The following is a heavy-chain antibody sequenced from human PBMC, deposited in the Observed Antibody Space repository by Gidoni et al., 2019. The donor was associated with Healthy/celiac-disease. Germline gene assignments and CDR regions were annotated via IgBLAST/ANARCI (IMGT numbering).Heavy chain of an antibody. CDR2: IYYRGST. Sequence: QVQLQESGPGLVQPSQTLSLTCTVSGGSISTGGYYWSWIRQHPGKGLEWIGYIYYRGSTYYNPSLKSRVTISVDTSKNQFSLKLSSVTAADTAVYYCARAHRGYAHPSITYFDYWGQGTLVTVSS. J-gene: IGHJ4*02. D-gene: IGHD3-22*01. V-gene: IGHV4-31*03. CDR1: GGSISTGGYY. CDR3: ARAHRGYAHPSITYFDY.